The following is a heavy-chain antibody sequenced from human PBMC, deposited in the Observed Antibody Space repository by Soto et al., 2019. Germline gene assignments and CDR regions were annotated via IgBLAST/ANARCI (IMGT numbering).Heavy chain of an antibody. D-gene: IGHD5-18*01. CDR2: INAGNGNT. V-gene: IGHV1-3*01. CDR1: GYTFTSYA. CDR3: ARGLNGYLHYFDY. Sequence: QVQLVQSGAEVKKPGASVKVSCKAPGYTFTSYAMHWVRRAPGQRLEWMGWINAGNGNTKYSQKFQGRVTITRDTSASTAYMELSSLRSEDTAVYYCARGLNGYLHYFDYWGQGTPVTVSS. J-gene: IGHJ4*02.